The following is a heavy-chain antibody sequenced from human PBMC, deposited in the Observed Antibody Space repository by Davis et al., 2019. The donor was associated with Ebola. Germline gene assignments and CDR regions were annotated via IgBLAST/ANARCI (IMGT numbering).Heavy chain of an antibody. CDR2: INHSGST. D-gene: IGHD6-19*01. V-gene: IGHV4-34*01. Sequence: PSETLSLTCAVYGGSFSGYYWSWIRQPPGKGLEWIGEINHSGSTNYNPSLKSRVTISVDTSKNQFSLKLSSVTAADTAVYYCARARGPLYSSGLIDYWGQGTLVTVSS. J-gene: IGHJ4*02. CDR3: ARARGPLYSSGLIDY. CDR1: GGSFSGYY.